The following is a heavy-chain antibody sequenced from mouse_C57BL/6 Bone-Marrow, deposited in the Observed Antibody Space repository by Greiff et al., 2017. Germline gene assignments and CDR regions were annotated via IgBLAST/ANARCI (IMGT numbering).Heavy chain of an antibody. V-gene: IGHV1-76*01. Sequence: VQLQQSGAELVRPGASVKLSCKASGYTFTDYYINWVKQRPGQGLEWIARIYPGSGNTYYNEKFKGKATLTAAKSSSTAYMQLSSLTSEDSAVYVCAREGYYYGSSPYWYFDVWGTGTTVTVSS. D-gene: IGHD1-1*01. J-gene: IGHJ1*03. CDR2: IYPGSGNT. CDR1: GYTFTDYY. CDR3: AREGYYYGSSPYWYFDV.